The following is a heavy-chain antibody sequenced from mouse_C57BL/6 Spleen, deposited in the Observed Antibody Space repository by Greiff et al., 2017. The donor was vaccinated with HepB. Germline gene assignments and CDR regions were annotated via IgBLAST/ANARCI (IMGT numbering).Heavy chain of an antibody. CDR2: INPGSGGT. Sequence: QVQLQQSGAELVRPGTSVKVSCKASGYAFTNYLIEWVKQRPGQGLEWIGVINPGSGGTNYNEKFKGKATLTADKSSSTAYMQLSSLTSEDSAVYFCARSRTTVVANWYFDVWGTGTTVTVSS. CDR1: GYAFTNYL. J-gene: IGHJ1*03. V-gene: IGHV1-54*01. D-gene: IGHD1-1*01. CDR3: ARSRTTVVANWYFDV.